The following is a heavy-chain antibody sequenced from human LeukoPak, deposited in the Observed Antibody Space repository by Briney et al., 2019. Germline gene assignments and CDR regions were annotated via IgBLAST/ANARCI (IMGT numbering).Heavy chain of an antibody. Sequence: PSETLSLTCAVSGYSISNGYQWAWIRQPPGKTLEWIGSIYHSGSAHYNPSLKSRVTISVDTSNNHFSLRLSSVTAADTDVYYCARDPRWLTPDCTSTSCYENYFDPWGQGTLVTVSS. CDR2: IYHSGSA. J-gene: IGHJ5*02. CDR1: GYSISNGYQ. V-gene: IGHV4-38-2*02. CDR3: ARDPRWLTPDCTSTSCYENYFDP. D-gene: IGHD2-2*01.